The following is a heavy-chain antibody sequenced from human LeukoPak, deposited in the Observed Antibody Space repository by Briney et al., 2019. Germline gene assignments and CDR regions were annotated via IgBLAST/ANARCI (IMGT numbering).Heavy chain of an antibody. Sequence: SETLSLTCTVSGGSFSSGSYYWSWIRQPPGKGLEWIGYIYYSGSTNYNPSLKSRVTISVDTSKNQFSLKLSSVTAADTAVYYCARDRGSGSYGSYYYYGMDVWGQGTTVTVSS. V-gene: IGHV4-61*01. CDR2: IYYSGST. J-gene: IGHJ6*02. D-gene: IGHD3-10*01. CDR1: GGSFSSGSYY. CDR3: ARDRGSGSYGSYYYYGMDV.